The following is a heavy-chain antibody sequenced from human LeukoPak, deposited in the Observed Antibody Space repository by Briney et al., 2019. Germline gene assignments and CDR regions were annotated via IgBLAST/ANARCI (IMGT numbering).Heavy chain of an antibody. D-gene: IGHD3-10*01. V-gene: IGHV4-34*01. CDR1: GGSFSGYY. CDR2: INHSGST. CDR3: ARGFSYTDDAFDI. J-gene: IGHJ3*02. Sequence: SETLSLTCAVYGGSFSGYYWSWIRQPPGKGLEWIGEINHSGSTNYNPSLKSRVTISVDTSKNQFSLKLSSVTAADTAVYYCARGFSYTDDAFDIWGRGTMVTVSS.